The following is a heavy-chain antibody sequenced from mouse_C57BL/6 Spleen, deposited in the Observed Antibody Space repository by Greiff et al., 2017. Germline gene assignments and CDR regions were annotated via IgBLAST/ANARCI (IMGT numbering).Heavy chain of an antibody. CDR1: GYTFTDYE. J-gene: IGHJ1*03. CDR2: IDPETGGT. CDR3: TKRGGYGSSHWYFDV. D-gene: IGHD1-1*01. Sequence: VQLQQSGAELVRPGASVTLSCKASGYTFTDYEMHWVKQTPVHGLEWIGAIDPETGGTAYNQKFKGKAILTADKSSSTAYMELRSLTSEDSAVYYCTKRGGYGSSHWYFDVWGTGTTVTVSS. V-gene: IGHV1-15*01.